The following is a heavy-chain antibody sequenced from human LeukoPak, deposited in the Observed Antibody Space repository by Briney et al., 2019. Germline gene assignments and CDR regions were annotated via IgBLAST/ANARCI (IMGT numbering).Heavy chain of an antibody. CDR2: ISWNSGSI. V-gene: IGHV3-9*01. CDR1: GFTFDDYA. CDR3: AKDALHSTTYYYDSSGYPDY. Sequence: GRSLRLSCAASGFTFDDYAMHWVRQAPGKGLEWVSGISWNSGSIGYADSVKGLFTISRDSAKNSLYLQMNSLRAEDTALYYCAKDALHSTTYYYDSSGYPDYWGQGTLVTVFS. J-gene: IGHJ4*02. D-gene: IGHD3-22*01.